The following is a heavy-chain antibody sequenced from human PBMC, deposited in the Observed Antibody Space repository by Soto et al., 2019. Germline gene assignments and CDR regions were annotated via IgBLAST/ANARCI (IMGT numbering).Heavy chain of an antibody. D-gene: IGHD3-3*01. CDR3: ASHVSNYDFWSGYSNYYYYYMDV. V-gene: IGHV4-39*01. CDR2: IYYSGST. Sequence: ETLSLTCTVSGGSISSSSYYWGWIRQPPGKGLEWIGSIYYSGSTYYNPSLKSRVTISVDTSKNQFSLKLSSVTAADTAVYYCASHVSNYDFWSGYSNYYYYYMDVWGKGTTVTVSS. CDR1: GGSISSSSYY. J-gene: IGHJ6*03.